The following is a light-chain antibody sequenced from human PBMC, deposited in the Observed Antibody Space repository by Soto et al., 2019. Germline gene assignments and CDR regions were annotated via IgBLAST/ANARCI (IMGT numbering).Light chain of an antibody. CDR3: QTYGSSPRRT. V-gene: IGKV3-20*01. CDR2: GAS. Sequence: EIVLTQSPGTLSLSPGERATLSCRASQSVSSSYLAWYQQKPGQAPRLLIYGASSRATGIPDRFSGSGSGTALPVTITIRAPEDFAVYYCQTYGSSPRRTFGQGTKGEIK. J-gene: IGKJ1*01. CDR1: QSVSSSY.